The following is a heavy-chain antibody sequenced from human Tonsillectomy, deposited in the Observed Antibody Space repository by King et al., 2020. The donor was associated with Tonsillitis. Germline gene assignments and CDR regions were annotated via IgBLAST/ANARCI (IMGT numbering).Heavy chain of an antibody. CDR1: GYTFTGYG. D-gene: IGHD3-10*01. CDR2: ISGYNGNR. J-gene: IGHJ4*02. Sequence: VQLVESGAEVKKPGASVKVSCKASGYTFTGYGISWVRQAPGQGLEWMGWISGYNGNRNYAQKFQGRVTMTTDTSTSTGYMELRSLRSDDTAGYYCARDLTSLWFGELFRHFDYWGQGSLVTVSS. CDR3: ARDLTSLWFGELFRHFDY. V-gene: IGHV1-18*04.